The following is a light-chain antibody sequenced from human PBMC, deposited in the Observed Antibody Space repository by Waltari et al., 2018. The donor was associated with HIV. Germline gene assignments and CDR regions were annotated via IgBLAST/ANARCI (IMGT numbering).Light chain of an antibody. CDR2: DAS. CDR3: QQRKSWPPVT. V-gene: IGKV3-11*01. J-gene: IGKJ4*01. CDR1: QSVGTF. Sequence: DIVLTQSPVTLSLSPGEIDTLSCRASQSVGTFLAWYQQRPGQAPRLLIYDASQRASGIPARFSGSGSGTDFTLTISSLEPEDFAVYYCQQRKSWPPVTFGGGTKVEIK.